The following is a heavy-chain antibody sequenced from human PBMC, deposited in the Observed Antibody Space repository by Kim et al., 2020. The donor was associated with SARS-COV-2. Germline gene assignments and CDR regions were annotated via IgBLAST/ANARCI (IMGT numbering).Heavy chain of an antibody. J-gene: IGHJ4*02. D-gene: IGHD5-12*01. Sequence: YSPSFQGQVTISADKSISTAYLQWSSLKASDTAMYYCARLTAEMATHFDYWGQGTLVTVSS. V-gene: IGHV5-51*01. CDR3: ARLTAEMATHFDY.